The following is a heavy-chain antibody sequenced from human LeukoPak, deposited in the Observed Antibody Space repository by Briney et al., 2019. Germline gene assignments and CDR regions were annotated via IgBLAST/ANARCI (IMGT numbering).Heavy chain of an antibody. D-gene: IGHD6-19*01. CDR3: ARAGSSSGWYFDY. CDR2: ISPYNGNT. CDR1: GYDFTSVG. J-gene: IGHJ4*02. Sequence: ASVKVSCKASGYDFTSVGITWVRQPPGQGLEWMGWISPYNGNTRYVQKLQGRVTMTTDTSTSTAYMELRSLRFDDTAVYYCARAGSSSGWYFDYWGQGTLVTVSS. V-gene: IGHV1-18*01.